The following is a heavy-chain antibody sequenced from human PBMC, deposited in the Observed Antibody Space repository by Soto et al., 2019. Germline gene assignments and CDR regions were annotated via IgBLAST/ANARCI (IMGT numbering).Heavy chain of an antibody. CDR3: ARRGTYYYDSSGYYWHAFDI. D-gene: IGHD3-22*01. Sequence: EVQLVQSGAEVKKPGESLKISCKGSGYSLTSYWIGWVRQMPGKGLEWMGIIYPGDSDTRYSPSFQGQVTISADKSISTAYLQWSSLKASDTAMYYCARRGTYYYDSSGYYWHAFDIWGQGTMVTVSS. CDR2: IYPGDSDT. V-gene: IGHV5-51*01. J-gene: IGHJ3*02. CDR1: GYSLTSYW.